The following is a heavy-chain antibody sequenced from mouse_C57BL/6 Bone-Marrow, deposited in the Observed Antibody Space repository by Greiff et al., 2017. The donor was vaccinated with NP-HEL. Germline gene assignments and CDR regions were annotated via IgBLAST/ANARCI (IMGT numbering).Heavy chain of an antibody. CDR1: GFTFSSYA. CDR2: ISDGGSYT. Sequence: EVMLVESGGGLVKPGGSLKLSCAASGFTFSSYAMSWVRQTPEKRLEWVATISDGGSYTYYPDNVKGRFTISRDNAKNNLYLQMSHLKSEDTAMYYCARPFITTGVYFDVWGTGTTVTVSS. V-gene: IGHV5-4*03. CDR3: ARPFITTGVYFDV. J-gene: IGHJ1*03. D-gene: IGHD1-1*01.